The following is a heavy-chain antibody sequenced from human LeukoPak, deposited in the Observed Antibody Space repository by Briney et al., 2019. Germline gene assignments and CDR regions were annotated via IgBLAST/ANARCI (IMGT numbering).Heavy chain of an antibody. Sequence: SETLSLTCTVSGGSIRSFFWSWLRQPPGKPLEWLGHIYHTGSTNYNPSLKSRVTISVDTSKNQFSLMLSSVTAADTAVYYCARGRGATTLGYWGQGTLVTVSS. D-gene: IGHD1-26*01. CDR3: ARGRGATTLGY. V-gene: IGHV4-59*08. CDR2: IYHTGST. CDR1: GGSIRSFF. J-gene: IGHJ4*02.